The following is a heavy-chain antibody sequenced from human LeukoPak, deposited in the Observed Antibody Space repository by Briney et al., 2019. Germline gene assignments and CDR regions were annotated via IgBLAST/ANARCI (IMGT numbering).Heavy chain of an antibody. CDR2: IDWNGDST. CDR3: ARGTATAISYDAFDI. J-gene: IGHJ3*02. V-gene: IGHV3-20*01. CDR1: GFTFDDYG. D-gene: IGHD4-17*01. Sequence: GGSLRLSCSASGFTFDDYGMSWVRQAPGKGLEWVSGIDWNGDSTPYADSVKGRFTISRDNAKNSLYLQMNSLRAEDTALYHCARGTATAISYDAFDIWGQGTMVTVSS.